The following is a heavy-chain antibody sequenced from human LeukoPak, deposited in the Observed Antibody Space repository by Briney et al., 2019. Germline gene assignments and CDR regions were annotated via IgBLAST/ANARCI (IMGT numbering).Heavy chain of an antibody. CDR1: GFTFSTYS. Sequence: GGSLRLSCAASGFTFSTYSMNWVRQAPGKGLEWVTFIRYDGSNKYYADSVKGRFTISRDNSKNTLYLQMNSLRAEDTAVYYCASSGRIKGDAFDIWGQGTMVTVSS. V-gene: IGHV3-30*02. CDR2: IRYDGSNK. J-gene: IGHJ3*02. CDR3: ASSGRIKGDAFDI. D-gene: IGHD1-26*01.